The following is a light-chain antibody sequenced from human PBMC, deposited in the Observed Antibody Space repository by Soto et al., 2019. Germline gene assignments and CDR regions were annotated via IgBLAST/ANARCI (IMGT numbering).Light chain of an antibody. Sequence: QSALIQPASVSGSPGQSITISCTGTSSDVGSYNLVSWYQQHPGKAPKLMIYEGSKRPSGVSNRFSGSKSGNTASLTISGLQAEDEADYYCCSYTSSSTLVVFGGGTKLTVL. J-gene: IGLJ2*01. CDR1: SSDVGSYNL. V-gene: IGLV2-23*01. CDR3: CSYTSSSTLVV. CDR2: EGS.